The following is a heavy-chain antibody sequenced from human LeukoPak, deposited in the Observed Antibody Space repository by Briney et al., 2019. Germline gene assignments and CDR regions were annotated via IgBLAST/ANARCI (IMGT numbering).Heavy chain of an antibody. D-gene: IGHD3-10*01. V-gene: IGHV3-20*04. CDR2: INWNGGST. CDR3: ARGGQAGTGDL. Sequence: GGSLRLSCAASGFTFSSYEMNWVRQAPEKGLEWVSGINWNGGSTGYADSVKGRFAISRDNAKDSLYLEMNSLRAEDTAVYYCARGGQAGTGDLWGQGTLVTVSS. CDR1: GFTFSSYE. J-gene: IGHJ5*02.